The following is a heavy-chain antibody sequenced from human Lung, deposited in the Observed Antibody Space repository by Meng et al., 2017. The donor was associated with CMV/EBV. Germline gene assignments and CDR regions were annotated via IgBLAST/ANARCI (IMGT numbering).Heavy chain of an antibody. D-gene: IGHD3-10*01. V-gene: IGHV4-31*03. CDR2: IHSSGST. J-gene: IGHJ5*02. CDR3: ARASYGSGSPLGESWFDP. Sequence: VQLPGAGPGLVKPSQTLSLTCTVSGGSISSGGYYWSWIRQHPGKGLEWIGYIHSSGSTYYNPSLRSRLTISVDTSKNQFSLKLSSVTAADTAVYYCARASYGSGSPLGESWFDPWGQGTLVTVSS. CDR1: GGSISSGGYY.